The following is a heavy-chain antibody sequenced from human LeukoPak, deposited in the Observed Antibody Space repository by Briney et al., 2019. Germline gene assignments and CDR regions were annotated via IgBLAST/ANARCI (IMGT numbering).Heavy chain of an antibody. D-gene: IGHD2/OR15-2a*01. J-gene: IGHJ4*02. CDR2: INTSGGST. V-gene: IGHV1-46*01. Sequence: ASVTVSCKASGYTFTSYYMHWVRQAPGQGLAWMGIINTSGGSTSYAQKFQGRVTMNREMSTSTVYMELSGLGSEDTAVYYCARDLLLWNILLDYWGRGTLVTVAS. CDR3: ARDLLLWNILLDY. CDR1: GYTFTSYY.